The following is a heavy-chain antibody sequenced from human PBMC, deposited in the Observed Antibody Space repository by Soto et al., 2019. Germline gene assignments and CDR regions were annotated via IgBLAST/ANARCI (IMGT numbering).Heavy chain of an antibody. V-gene: IGHV4-31*03. D-gene: IGHD2-15*01. CDR1: GGSISSGGYY. CDR2: IYYSGST. CDR3: ARAPDCSGGSCYFFNYYYYGVDV. Sequence: SETLSLTCTVSGGSISSGGYYWSWIRQHPGKGLEWNGYIYYSGSTYYNPSLKSRVTISVDTSKNQFSLKLSSVTAADTAVYYCARAPDCSGGSCYFFNYYYYGVDVWGQGTTVTVSS. J-gene: IGHJ6*02.